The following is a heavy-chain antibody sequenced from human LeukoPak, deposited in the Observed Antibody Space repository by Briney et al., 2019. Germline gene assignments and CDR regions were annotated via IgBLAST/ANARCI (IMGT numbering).Heavy chain of an antibody. Sequence: GGSLRLSCAASGFTFSSYAMSWVRQAPGKGLEWVSAISGSGGSTYYADSVKGRFTISRDNSKDTLYLQMNSLRAEDTAVYYCARTVYNSGWFHFDHWGQGTLVTVSS. CDR3: ARTVYNSGWFHFDH. V-gene: IGHV3-23*01. D-gene: IGHD6-19*01. J-gene: IGHJ4*02. CDR1: GFTFSSYA. CDR2: ISGSGGST.